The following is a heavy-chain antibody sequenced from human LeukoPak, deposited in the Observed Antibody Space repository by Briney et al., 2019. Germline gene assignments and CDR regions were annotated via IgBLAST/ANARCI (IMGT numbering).Heavy chain of an antibody. CDR3: ARAADYDTPDY. Sequence: SVKVSCKASGGTFSSYAISWVRQAPGQGLEWMGGIIPIFGTANYAQKFQGRVTITADKSTSTAYMELRSLRSDDTAVYYCARAADYDTPDYWGQGTLVTVSS. V-gene: IGHV1-69*06. J-gene: IGHJ4*02. CDR1: GGTFSSYA. CDR2: IIPIFGTA. D-gene: IGHD3-16*01.